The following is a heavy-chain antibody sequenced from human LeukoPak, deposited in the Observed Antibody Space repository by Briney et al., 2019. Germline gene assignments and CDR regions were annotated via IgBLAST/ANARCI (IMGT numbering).Heavy chain of an antibody. CDR3: ARSRYTGSHFDY. V-gene: IGHV3-74*01. J-gene: IGHJ4*02. D-gene: IGHD1-26*01. CDR2: INSDGSSL. CDR1: GFTFSSYW. Sequence: GGSLRLSCAASGFTFSSYWVQWVRQAPGKGLVWISRINSDGSSLSYADSVKGRFTISRDNAKNTVYLQMNSVRAEHTAVYYCARSRYTGSHFDYWGQGTLVTVSS.